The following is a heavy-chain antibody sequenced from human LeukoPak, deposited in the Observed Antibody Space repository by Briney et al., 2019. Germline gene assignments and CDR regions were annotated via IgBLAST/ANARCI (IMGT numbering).Heavy chain of an antibody. V-gene: IGHV4-34*01. D-gene: IGHD4-17*01. CDR1: GWTFNGNY. CDR3: ARGSFDYGDYQVFDY. CDR2: INDSGST. Sequence: AETLCLTCAAYGWTFNGNYWSWIRQPPGKGLEWIGEINDSGSTNYNPSPNSRVTISVDTSKNQFSLKLSSVTAADTAVYYCARGSFDYGDYQVFDYWGQGTLVTVSS. J-gene: IGHJ4*02.